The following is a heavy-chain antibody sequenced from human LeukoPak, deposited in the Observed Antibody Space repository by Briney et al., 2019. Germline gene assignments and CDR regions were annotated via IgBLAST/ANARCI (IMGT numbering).Heavy chain of an antibody. CDR3: AVNYGTSANSYDY. Sequence: GESLKISCKGSGYSFTTYCIAWVRQMPGKGLERMGSIYPGDSDTKYSPSFQGQVTILADKSITTAYLQWSSLKASDTAMYYCAVNYGTSANSYDYWRQGILVTVSS. CDR1: GYSFTTYC. CDR2: IYPGDSDT. D-gene: IGHD3-22*01. V-gene: IGHV5-51*01. J-gene: IGHJ4*02.